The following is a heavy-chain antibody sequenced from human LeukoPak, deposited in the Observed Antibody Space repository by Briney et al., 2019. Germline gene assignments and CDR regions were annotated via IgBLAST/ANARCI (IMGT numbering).Heavy chain of an antibody. CDR1: GGSISSGGYS. Sequence: SQTLSLTCAVSGGSISSGGYSWSWIRQPPGKGLEWIGYIYHSGSTYYNPSLKSRVTISVDRSTNQFSLKLSSVTAADTAVYYCARAPPFDDYGDFNWYFDLWGRGTLVTVSS. V-gene: IGHV4-30-2*01. D-gene: IGHD4-17*01. CDR2: IYHSGST. CDR3: ARAPPFDDYGDFNWYFDL. J-gene: IGHJ2*01.